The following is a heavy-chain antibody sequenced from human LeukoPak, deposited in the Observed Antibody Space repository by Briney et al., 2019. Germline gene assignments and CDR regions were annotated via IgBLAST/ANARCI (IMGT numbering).Heavy chain of an antibody. CDR1: GFTFSSYS. J-gene: IGHJ6*03. D-gene: IGHD6-19*01. CDR3: AREVTAYSSGWYRAAYYYYMDV. CDR2: ISSSSSYI. V-gene: IGHV3-21*04. Sequence: PGGSLRLSCAASGFTFSSYSMNWVRQAPGKGLEWVSSISSSSSYIYYADSVKGRFTISRDNAKNSLYLQMNSLRSEDTAVYYCAREVTAYSSGWYRAAYYYYMDVWDKGTTVTISS.